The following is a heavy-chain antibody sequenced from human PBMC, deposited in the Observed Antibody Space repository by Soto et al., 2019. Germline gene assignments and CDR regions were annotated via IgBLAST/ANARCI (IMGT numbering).Heavy chain of an antibody. V-gene: IGHV4-31*03. J-gene: IGHJ5*02. D-gene: IGHD4-17*01. Sequence: SETLSLTCTVSGGSISSGGYYWSWIRQHPGKGLEWIGYIYYSGSTYYNPSLKSRVTISVDTSKNQFSPKLSSVTAADTAVYYCAREPYDCGDYLRASQSNWFDPWGQGTRVTVSS. CDR2: IYYSGST. CDR1: GGSISSGGYY. CDR3: AREPYDCGDYLRASQSNWFDP.